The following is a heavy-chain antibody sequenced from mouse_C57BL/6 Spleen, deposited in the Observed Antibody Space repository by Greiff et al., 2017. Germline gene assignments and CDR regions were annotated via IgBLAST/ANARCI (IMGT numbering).Heavy chain of an antibody. V-gene: IGHV14-3*01. CDR2: IDPANGNT. J-gene: IGHJ1*03. Sequence: EVQLQQSVAELVRPGASVKLSCTASGFNIKNTYMHWVKQRPEQGLEWIGRIDPANGNTKYAPKFQGKATTTADTSSNTAYLQLSSLTSEDTAIYYCALSTMVSYWYFDVWGTGTTVTVSS. CDR1: GFNIKNTY. CDR3: ALSTMVSYWYFDV. D-gene: IGHD2-2*01.